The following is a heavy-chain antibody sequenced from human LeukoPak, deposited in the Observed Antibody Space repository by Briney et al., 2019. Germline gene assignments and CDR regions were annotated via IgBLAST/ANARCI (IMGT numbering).Heavy chain of an antibody. J-gene: IGHJ4*02. D-gene: IGHD2-15*01. CDR1: GFTFSSYN. CDR3: AKDKDTPATAQPQRGYFES. CDR2: ISSSSSYI. Sequence: GGSLRLSCAASGFTFSSYNMNWVRQAPGKGLEWVSPISSSSSYIYYADSVKGRFTISRDNAKNSLYLQMNSLRAEDTAVYFCAKDKDTPATAQPQRGYFESWGQGTLVTVSS. V-gene: IGHV3-21*01.